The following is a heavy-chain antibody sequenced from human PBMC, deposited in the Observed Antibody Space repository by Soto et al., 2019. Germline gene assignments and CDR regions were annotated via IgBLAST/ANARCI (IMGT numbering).Heavy chain of an antibody. CDR1: GYTFTSYD. CDR3: ARRVTYYDFWSGYYGVWFDP. Sequence: QVPLVQSGAEVKKPGASVKVSCKASGYTFTSYDINWVRQATGQGLEWVGWMNPNSGNTGYAQKFQGRVTMTRNTSRGTAYMELSSLRSEDTAVYYCARRVTYYDFWSGYYGVWFDPWGQGTLVTVSS. V-gene: IGHV1-8*01. J-gene: IGHJ5*02. D-gene: IGHD3-3*01. CDR2: MNPNSGNT.